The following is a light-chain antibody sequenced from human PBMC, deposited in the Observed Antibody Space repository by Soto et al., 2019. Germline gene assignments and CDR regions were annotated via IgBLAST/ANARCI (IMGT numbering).Light chain of an antibody. CDR2: GAS. CDR3: QDYGASPRT. CDR1: QSVSSSY. J-gene: IGKJ1*01. Sequence: EIVLTQSPGTLSLSPGERATLSCRASQSVSSSYLAWYQQKPGQTPRLLIYGASSRATGIPDRFGGGESGSDFTLAISRLEPEDSAVYFCQDYGASPRTFGQWTKVEIK. V-gene: IGKV3-20*01.